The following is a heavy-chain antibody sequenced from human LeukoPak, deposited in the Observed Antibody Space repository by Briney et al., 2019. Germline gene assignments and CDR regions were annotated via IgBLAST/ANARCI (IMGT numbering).Heavy chain of an antibody. Sequence: SETLSLTCTVSGGSITTYSWSWIRQPPGKGLEWIGYIYYSGNTNYNPSLKSRVTISVDTSKNQFSLRLSSVTAADTAMYYCAGSGYSSGYLFDYWGQGTLVTVSS. J-gene: IGHJ4*02. CDR3: AGSGYSSGYLFDY. CDR2: IYYSGNT. V-gene: IGHV4-59*01. CDR1: GGSITTYS. D-gene: IGHD5-18*01.